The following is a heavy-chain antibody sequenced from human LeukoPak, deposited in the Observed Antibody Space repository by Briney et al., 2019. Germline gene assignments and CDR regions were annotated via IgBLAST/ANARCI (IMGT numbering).Heavy chain of an antibody. V-gene: IGHV1-46*01. CDR1: GYTFTSYY. CDR3: ARDFPRTTVVTPVPSLAFDI. J-gene: IGHJ3*02. Sequence: ASVTVSCKASGYTFTSYYMHWVRQAPGQGLEWMGIINPSGGSTSYAQKFQGRVTMTRDTSTSTIYMELSSLRSEDTAVYYCARDFPRTTVVTPVPSLAFDIWGQGTMVTVSS. D-gene: IGHD4-23*01. CDR2: INPSGGST.